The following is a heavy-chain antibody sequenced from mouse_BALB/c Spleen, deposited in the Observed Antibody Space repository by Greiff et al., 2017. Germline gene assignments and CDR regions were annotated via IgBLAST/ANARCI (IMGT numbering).Heavy chain of an antibody. J-gene: IGHJ4*01. CDR1: GFSLTSYD. D-gene: IGHD1-1*01. CDR2: IWTGGGT. CDR3: VRSITTDY. Sequence: VQLVESGPGLVAPSQSLSITCTVSGFSLTSYDISWIRQPPGKGLEWLGVIWTGGGTNYNSAFMSRLSISKDNSKSQVFLKMNSLQTDDTAIYYCVRSITTDYWGQGTSVTVSS. V-gene: IGHV2-9-2*01.